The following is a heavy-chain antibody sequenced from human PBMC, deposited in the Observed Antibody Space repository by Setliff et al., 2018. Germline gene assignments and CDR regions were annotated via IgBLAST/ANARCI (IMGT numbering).Heavy chain of an antibody. CDR2: IDRTGNR. V-gene: IGHV4-38-2*01. J-gene: IGHJ4*02. CDR1: GVSISDGHF. CDR3: ARRDEYLQFREFFDF. Sequence: PSETLSLTCAVSGVSISDGHFWGWIRQPPGKGLEWIGSIDRTGNRYYNSPLRSRVTLSIDMSRNEFSLELRSMTAADTAMYYCARRDEYLQFREFFDFWGQGILGTVSS. D-gene: IGHD3-10*01.